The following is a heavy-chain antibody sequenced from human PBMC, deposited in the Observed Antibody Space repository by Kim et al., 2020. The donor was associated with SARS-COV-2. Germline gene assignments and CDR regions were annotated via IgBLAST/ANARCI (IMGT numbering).Heavy chain of an antibody. CDR3: ARRWMSERITVTAFDI. V-gene: IGHV4-31*02. J-gene: IGHJ3*02. D-gene: IGHD4-17*01. Sequence: SLKSRVTISVDTSKNQFSLKLSSVTAADTAVYYCARRWMSERITVTAFDIWGQGTMVTVSS.